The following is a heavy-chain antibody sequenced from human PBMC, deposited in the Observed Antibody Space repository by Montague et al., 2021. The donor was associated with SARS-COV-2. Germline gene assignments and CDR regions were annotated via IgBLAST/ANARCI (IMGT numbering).Heavy chain of an antibody. CDR3: ARSGYGGGTTWFYFDS. D-gene: IGHD6-13*01. CDR2: TYYRSKWYR. V-gene: IGHV6-1*01. J-gene: IGHJ4*02. Sequence: CAISGDSVCSNSAAWNWIRQSSSRGLAWLGRTYYRSKWYRDYALSVRSRLTVNPDTSENQFSLQLNSVTPDDTAVYYCARSGYGGGTTWFYFDSWGPGTLITVSS. CDR1: GDSVCSNSAA.